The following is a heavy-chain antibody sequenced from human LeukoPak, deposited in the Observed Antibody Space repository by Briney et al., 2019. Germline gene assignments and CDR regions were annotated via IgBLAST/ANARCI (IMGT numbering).Heavy chain of an antibody. V-gene: IGHV1-2*02. Sequence: ASVKVSCKASGYTFTGYYIHWVRQAPGQGLEWMGWINPKSGSTNDAQKFQGRVTMTRDTSISTAYMELGRLRSDDTAVYYCARDRVPLDSSSSLDFDYWGQGTLVTVSS. J-gene: IGHJ4*02. D-gene: IGHD6-6*01. CDR3: ARDRVPLDSSSSLDFDY. CDR1: GYTFTGYY. CDR2: INPKSGST.